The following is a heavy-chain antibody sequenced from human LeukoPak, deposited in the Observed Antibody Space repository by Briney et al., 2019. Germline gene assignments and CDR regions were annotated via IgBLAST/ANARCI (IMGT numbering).Heavy chain of an antibody. CDR1: GFTFSSYG. D-gene: IGHD6-13*01. CDR3: AKRSWGSSWYGGAYYFDY. Sequence: PGGSLRLSCAASGFTFSSYGMSWVRQAPGKGLEWVSAISGSGGSTYYADSVKGRFTISRDNSKNTLYLQMNSLRAEDTALYYCAKRSWGSSWYGGAYYFDYWGQGTLVTVSS. CDR2: ISGSGGST. J-gene: IGHJ4*02. V-gene: IGHV3-23*01.